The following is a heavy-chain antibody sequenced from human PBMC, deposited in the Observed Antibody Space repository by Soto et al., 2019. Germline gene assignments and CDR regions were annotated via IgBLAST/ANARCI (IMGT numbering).Heavy chain of an antibody. CDR2: ISAYNGNT. D-gene: IGHD6-13*01. CDR3: AHSPPGYSSSWYYYYYMDV. J-gene: IGHJ6*03. CDR1: GYTFTGYG. V-gene: IGHV1-18*01. Sequence: ASVKVSCKASGYTFTGYGISWVRQAPGQGLEWMGWISAYNGNTNYAQKLQGRVTMTTDTSTSTAYMELRSLRSDDTAVYYCAHSPPGYSSSWYYYYYMDVWGKGTTVTVSS.